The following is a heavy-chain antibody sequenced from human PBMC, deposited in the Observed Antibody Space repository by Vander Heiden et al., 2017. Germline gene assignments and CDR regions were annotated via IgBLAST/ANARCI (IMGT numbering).Heavy chain of an antibody. Sequence: EVQLVESGGGLVQRGRSLRLSCSASGFTFSDYGIHWVRQAPGKGLQCVSAINSNGGTTYDGDSVKDRFTISRDNSKNTVFLQMTSLRAEDTAIYYCGRRSVRSLDSWGEGTLVTVYS. V-gene: IGHV3-64D*06. CDR1: GFTFSDYG. D-gene: IGHD2-15*01. CDR3: GRRSVRSLDS. J-gene: IGHJ4*02. CDR2: INSNGGTT.